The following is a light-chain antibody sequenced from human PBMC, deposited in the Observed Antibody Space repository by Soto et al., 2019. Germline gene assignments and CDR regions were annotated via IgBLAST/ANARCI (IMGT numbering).Light chain of an antibody. Sequence: IQMTQSPSTLSASVGDRVTITCRASQSISSWLAWYQQKPGTAPKLLIYDASSLESGVPSRFSGSGSGTEFTLTISSLQPDDFATYYCQQYNSYLWTFGQGTKVEIK. V-gene: IGKV1-5*01. CDR2: DAS. J-gene: IGKJ1*01. CDR1: QSISSW. CDR3: QQYNSYLWT.